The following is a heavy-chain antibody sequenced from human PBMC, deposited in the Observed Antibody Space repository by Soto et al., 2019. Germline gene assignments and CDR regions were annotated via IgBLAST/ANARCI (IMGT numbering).Heavy chain of an antibody. J-gene: IGHJ4*02. Sequence: ASVKVSCKASGYTFTGYYMHWVRQAPGQGLEWMGWINPNSGGTNYAQKFQGWVTMTRDTSISTAYMELSRLRSDDTAVYYCAREGQQLVDKASYYFDYWGQGTLVTVSS. D-gene: IGHD6-13*01. CDR3: AREGQQLVDKASYYFDY. CDR2: INPNSGGT. V-gene: IGHV1-2*04. CDR1: GYTFTGYY.